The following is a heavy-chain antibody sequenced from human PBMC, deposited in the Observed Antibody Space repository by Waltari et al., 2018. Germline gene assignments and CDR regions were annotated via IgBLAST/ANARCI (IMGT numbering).Heavy chain of an antibody. D-gene: IGHD5-18*01. CDR2: IDNDGSGT. J-gene: IGHJ4*02. CDR1: GFAFSSYW. Sequence: EVRLEESGGGLVQPGGSLRLSCAASGFAFSSYWMPGVRQAPGKGLVWVSRIDNDGSGTTYADSVMGRFTISRDNAKNTVYLEMNSLRAEDTAVYYCSRSPAGYSRSDYWGQGTLVTVSS. V-gene: IGHV3-74*01. CDR3: SRSPAGYSRSDY.